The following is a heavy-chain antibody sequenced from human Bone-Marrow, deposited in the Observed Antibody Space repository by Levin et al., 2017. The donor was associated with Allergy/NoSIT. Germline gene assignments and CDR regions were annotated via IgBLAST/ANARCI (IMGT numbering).Heavy chain of an antibody. V-gene: IGHV4-31*03. D-gene: IGHD4-23*01. CDR1: GGSISSDNYY. CDR3: ARETITVVEGVDGFDI. Sequence: PSETLSLTCTVSGGSISSDNYYWSWIRQHPGKGLEWIGYIHHSGRAFYNPSLKSRVTISVDTSKNQFSLRLSSVTAADTAMYYCARETITVVEGVDGFDIWGQGTVVTVSS. CDR2: IHHSGRA. J-gene: IGHJ3*02.